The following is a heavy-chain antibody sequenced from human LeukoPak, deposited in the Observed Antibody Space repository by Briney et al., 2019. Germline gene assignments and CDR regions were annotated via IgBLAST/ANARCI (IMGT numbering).Heavy chain of an antibody. Sequence: GGSLRLPCAASGFTFSSYWMSWVRQAPGKGLEWVANIKQDGSEKYYVDSVKGRFTISRDNAKNSLYLQMNSLRDEDTAVYYCARGSVRYFDWLPGTGGFDYWGQGTLVTVSS. J-gene: IGHJ4*02. CDR1: GFTFSSYW. D-gene: IGHD3-9*01. V-gene: IGHV3-7*01. CDR2: IKQDGSEK. CDR3: ARGSVRYFDWLPGTGGFDY.